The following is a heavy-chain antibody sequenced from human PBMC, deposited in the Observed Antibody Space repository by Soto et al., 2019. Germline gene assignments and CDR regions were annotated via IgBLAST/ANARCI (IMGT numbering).Heavy chain of an antibody. J-gene: IGHJ5*02. CDR2: IYTSGST. V-gene: IGHV4-4*07. D-gene: IGHD2-15*01. CDR1: GGSISSYY. CDR3: ARDRGYCSRGSCQNWCDP. Sequence: SETLSLTCTVSGGSISSYYWSWIRQPAGKGLEWIGRIYTSGSTNYNPSLKSRVTMSVDTSKNQFSLKLSSVTAADTAVYYCARDRGYCSRGSCQNWCDPWGQGTLVTVSS.